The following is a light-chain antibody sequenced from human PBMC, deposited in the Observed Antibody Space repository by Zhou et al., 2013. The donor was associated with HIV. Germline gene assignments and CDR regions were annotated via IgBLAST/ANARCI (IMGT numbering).Light chain of an antibody. J-gene: IGKJ1*01. CDR3: QEFYSSWT. CDR2: KAS. Sequence: DIQMTQSPSTLSAPVGDRVTITCRASQRISNSVAWYQQKPGKAPKLLIYKASSLESGVPSRFTGSGSGTEFTLTISSLQPDDFATYYCQEFYSSWTFGQGTKVEIK. V-gene: IGKV1-5*03. CDR1: QRISNS.